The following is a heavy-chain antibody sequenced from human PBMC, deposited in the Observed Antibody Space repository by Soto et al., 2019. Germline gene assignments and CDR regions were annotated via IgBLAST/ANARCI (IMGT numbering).Heavy chain of an antibody. CDR1: GFSLSTSGVG. J-gene: IGHJ4*02. V-gene: IGHV2-5*02. Sequence: QITLKESGPTLVKPTQTLTLTCTFSGFSLSTSGVGVGWIRQPPGKALEWLALIYWDDDKRYSPSLKSRLTNTNDPPNNQLVLTMTNMDPVDTATYYCAHRRLLDDRSGPCFDYWGQGTLVTVSS. D-gene: IGHD3-22*01. CDR3: AHRRLLDDRSGPCFDY. CDR2: IYWDDDK.